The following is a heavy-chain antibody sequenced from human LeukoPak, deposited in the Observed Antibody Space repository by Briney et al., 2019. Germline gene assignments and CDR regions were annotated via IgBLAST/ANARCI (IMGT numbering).Heavy chain of an antibody. J-gene: IGHJ6*03. D-gene: IGHD6-6*01. V-gene: IGHV1-69*13. CDR3: ARRRYSSSWYYYMDV. Sequence: GASVKVSCKASGGTFSSYAISWVRQAPGQGLKWMGGIIPIFGTANYAQKFQGRVTITADESTSTAYMELSSLRSEDTAVYYCARRRYSSSWYYYMDVWGKGTTVTVSS. CDR1: GGTFSSYA. CDR2: IIPIFGTA.